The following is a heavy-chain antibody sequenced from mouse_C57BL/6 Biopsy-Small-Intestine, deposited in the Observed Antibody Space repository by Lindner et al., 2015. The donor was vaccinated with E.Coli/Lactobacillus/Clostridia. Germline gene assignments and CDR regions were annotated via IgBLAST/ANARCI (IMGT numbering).Heavy chain of an antibody. CDR3: TTGIRRNYFSLDF. Sequence: VQLQESGAEPVRPGASVKLSCTASDFNIKDDYMHWVKQRPEQGLEWIGWIDPENGDTKYASRFRGKATLTADTSSNTAYLQLSSLTSEDTAVYHCTTGIRRNYFSLDFWGQGTSVTVSS. CDR2: IDPENGDT. V-gene: IGHV14-4*01. CDR1: DFNIKDDY. D-gene: IGHD2-12*01. J-gene: IGHJ4*01.